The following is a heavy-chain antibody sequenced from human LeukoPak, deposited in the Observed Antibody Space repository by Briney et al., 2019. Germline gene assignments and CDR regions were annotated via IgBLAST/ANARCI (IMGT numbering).Heavy chain of an antibody. D-gene: IGHD2-15*01. V-gene: IGHV3-23*01. Sequence: GGSLRLSCAASGFTFSSYGMSWVRQAPGKGLEWVSAISGSGGSTYYADSVKGRFTISRDNSKNTLYLQTNSLRAEDTAVYYCAKPHCSGGSCYYYYYMDVWGKGTTVTISS. J-gene: IGHJ6*03. CDR1: GFTFSSYG. CDR3: AKPHCSGGSCYYYYYMDV. CDR2: ISGSGGST.